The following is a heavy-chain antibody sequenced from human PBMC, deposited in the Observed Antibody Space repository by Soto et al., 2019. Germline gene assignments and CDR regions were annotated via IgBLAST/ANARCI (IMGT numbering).Heavy chain of an antibody. J-gene: IGHJ4*02. V-gene: IGHV4-39*01. D-gene: IGHD3-10*01. CDR3: ARQINYYGSGSPKGYYFDY. CDR2: IYDSGST. Sequence: SETSSLTCSVSGGSITINSNYWSWIRQPPGKGLAWFATIYDSGSTYYNPSLKSRVTISVDTSKNQLSLTMAYVTAADTAVYYCARQINYYGSGSPKGYYFDYWGQGTLVT. CDR1: GGSITINSNY.